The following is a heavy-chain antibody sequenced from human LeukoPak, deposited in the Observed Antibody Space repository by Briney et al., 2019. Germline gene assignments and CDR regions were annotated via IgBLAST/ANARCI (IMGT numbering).Heavy chain of an antibody. V-gene: IGHV3-23*01. CDR2: ISGSGGST. CDR3: ARREPQGCSGTSCFAGPVGH. CDR1: GFTFSSYA. J-gene: IGHJ4*02. Sequence: PGGSLRLSCAASGFTFSSYAMSWVRQAPGKGLEWVSAISGSGGSTYYADSVKGRFTISRDNGQNSLYLQMNSLRAEDTAVYYCARREPQGCSGTSCFAGPVGHWGQGTLVTVSS. D-gene: IGHD2-2*01.